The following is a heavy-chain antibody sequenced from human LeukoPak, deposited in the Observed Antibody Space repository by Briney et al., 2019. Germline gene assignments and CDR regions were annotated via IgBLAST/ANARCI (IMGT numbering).Heavy chain of an antibody. CDR1: GGTFTSYG. CDR3: AGSTGSLSSFDP. CDR2: ISAYNGNT. D-gene: IGHD4-17*01. Sequence: ASVKVSCKASGGTFTSYGISWVRQAPGQGLEWMGWISAYNGNTNYAQKLQGRVTMTTDTSTSTAYMELRSLRSDDTAVYYCAGSTGSLSSFDPWGQGTLVTVSS. V-gene: IGHV1-18*01. J-gene: IGHJ5*02.